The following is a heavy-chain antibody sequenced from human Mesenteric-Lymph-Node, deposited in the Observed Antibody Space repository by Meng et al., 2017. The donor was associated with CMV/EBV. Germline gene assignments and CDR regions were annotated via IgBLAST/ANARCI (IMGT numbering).Heavy chain of an antibody. CDR2: IYYSGST. CDR1: GASMSSYY. V-gene: IGHV4-59*13. CDR3: ARDGVGQAFDI. D-gene: IGHD2-2*01. J-gene: IGHJ3*02. Sequence: SETLSLTCSVSGASMSSYYWSWIRQPPGKGLDWIGYIYYSGSTYYNPSLKSRVAISADTSNNQFSLKLSSVTAADTAVYYCARDGVGQAFDIWGQGTMVTVSS.